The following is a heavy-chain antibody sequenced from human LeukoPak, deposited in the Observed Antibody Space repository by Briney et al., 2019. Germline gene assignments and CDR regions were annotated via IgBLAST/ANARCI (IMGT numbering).Heavy chain of an antibody. CDR3: ARGQDGRLLWFGELLTHYFDY. J-gene: IGHJ4*02. CDR1: GGSFSGYY. V-gene: IGHV4-34*01. CDR2: INHSGST. D-gene: IGHD3-10*01. Sequence: SETLSLTCAVYGGSFSGYYWSWLRQPPGKGLEWLGEINHSGSTNYNPSLKSRVTISVDTSKNQFSLKLSSVTAADTAVYYCARGQDGRLLWFGELLTHYFDYWGQGTLVTVSS.